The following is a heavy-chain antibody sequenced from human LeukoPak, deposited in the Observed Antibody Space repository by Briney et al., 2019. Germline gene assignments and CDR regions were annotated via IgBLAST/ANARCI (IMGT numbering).Heavy chain of an antibody. V-gene: IGHV4-59*01. CDR1: GYPIASGFY. J-gene: IGHJ4*02. CDR2: ISYSGST. D-gene: IGHD3-16*02. CDR3: ARYVWGSYPTFEDY. Sequence: SETLSLTCAVSGYPIASGFYWGVVRQPPGKGLEWIGYISYSGSTNYNPSLKSRVTISVDTSKNQFSLKLSSVTAADTAVYYCARYVWGSYPTFEDYWGQGTLVTVSS.